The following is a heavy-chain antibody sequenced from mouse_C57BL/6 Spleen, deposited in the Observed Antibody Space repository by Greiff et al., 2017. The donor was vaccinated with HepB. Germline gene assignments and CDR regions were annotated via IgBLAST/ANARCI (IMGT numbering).Heavy chain of an antibody. J-gene: IGHJ4*01. CDR2: IYPRSGNT. D-gene: IGHD2-4*01. CDR1: GYTFTSYG. V-gene: IGHV1-81*01. CDR3: ARCYDYDEGYYAMDY. Sequence: QVQLQQSGAELARPGASVKLSCKASGYTFTSYGISWVKQRTGQGLEWIGEIYPRSGNTYYNEKFKGKATLTADKSSSTAYMELRSLTSEDSAVYFCARCYDYDEGYYAMDYWGQGTSVTVSS.